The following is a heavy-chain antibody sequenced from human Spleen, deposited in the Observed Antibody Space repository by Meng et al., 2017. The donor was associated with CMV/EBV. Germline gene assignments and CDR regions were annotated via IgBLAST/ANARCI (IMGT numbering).Heavy chain of an antibody. CDR1: GFTCSSHA. CDR2: ISGSGGST. J-gene: IGHJ4*02. CDR3: GKVNSNHYEGGIDY. Sequence: ASGFTCSSHAMTWVRQAPGKGLEWVSAISGSGGSTYFADSVKGRFTISRDDSNNTLYLQMNSLRAEDTAVYYCGKVNSNHYEGGIDYWGQGTLVTVSS. D-gene: IGHD4-11*01. V-gene: IGHV3-23*01.